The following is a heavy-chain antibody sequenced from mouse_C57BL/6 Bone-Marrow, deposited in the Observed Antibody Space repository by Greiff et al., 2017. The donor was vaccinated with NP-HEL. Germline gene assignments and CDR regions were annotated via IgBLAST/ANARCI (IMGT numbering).Heavy chain of an antibody. V-gene: IGHV14-4*01. CDR3: TTTRYAMDY. CDR1: GFNIKDDY. J-gene: IGHJ4*01. Sequence: EVMLVESGAELVRPGASVKLSCTASGFNIKDDYMHWVKQRPEQGLEWIGWFDPENGDTEFAPKFQAKATITADTSSNTAYLQLSSLTSEDTAVYYCTTTRYAMDYWGQGTSVTVSS. CDR2: FDPENGDT.